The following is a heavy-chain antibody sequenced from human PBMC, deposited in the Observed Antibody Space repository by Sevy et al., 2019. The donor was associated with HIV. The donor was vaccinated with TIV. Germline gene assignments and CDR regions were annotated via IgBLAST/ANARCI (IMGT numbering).Heavy chain of an antibody. CDR1: GYTFASYG. D-gene: IGHD3-3*01. CDR3: ARESDFLYYFDY. J-gene: IGHJ4*02. Sequence: ASVKVSCKASGYTFASYGISWVRQAPGQGLEWMGWIRVYNGNANYAQKFQGRVTMTTDTSTSTAYMELASLRSDDTAVYYCARESDFLYYFDYWGQGTLVTVSS. V-gene: IGHV1-18*01. CDR2: IRVYNGNA.